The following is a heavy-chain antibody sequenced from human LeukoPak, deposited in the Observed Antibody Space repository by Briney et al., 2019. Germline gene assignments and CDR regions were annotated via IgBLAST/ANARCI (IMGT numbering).Heavy chain of an antibody. J-gene: IGHJ4*02. Sequence: SQTLSLTCTVSGGSISISDYYWSWLRQPPGKGLEWAGFIYYTGTTYNSPSPKSRATISLDTSKNQFSLKMSSVTAADTAVYYCARQFYASPPGLDNWGQGILVTVSS. CDR1: GGSISISDYY. D-gene: IGHD5/OR15-5a*01. CDR2: IYYTGTT. V-gene: IGHV4-30-4*01. CDR3: ARQFYASPPGLDN.